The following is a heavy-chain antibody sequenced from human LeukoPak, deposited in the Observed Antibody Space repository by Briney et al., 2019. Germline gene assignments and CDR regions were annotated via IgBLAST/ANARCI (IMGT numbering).Heavy chain of an antibody. CDR3: ARRLEEAARVGPEQLFDY. V-gene: IGHV4-39*01. CDR2: IYYSGST. D-gene: IGHD6-6*01. J-gene: IGHJ4*02. CDR1: GGSISSSSYY. Sequence: SETLSLTCTVSGGSISSSSYYWGWIRQPPGKGLEWIGSIYYSGSTYYNPSLKSRVTISVDTSKNQFSLNLSSVTAADTAVYYCARRLEEAARVGPEQLFDYWGQGTLVTVSS.